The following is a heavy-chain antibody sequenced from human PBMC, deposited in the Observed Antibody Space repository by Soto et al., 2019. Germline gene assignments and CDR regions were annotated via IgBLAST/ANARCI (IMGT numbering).Heavy chain of an antibody. CDR2: IDPSDSYT. CDR3: ARQGIVSGDGDAFDI. V-gene: IGHV5-10-1*01. J-gene: IGHJ3*02. CDR1: GYSFTSYW. Sequence: GESLKISCKGSGYSFTSYWISWVRQMPGKGLEWMGRIDPSDSYTNYSPSFQGHVTISADKSISTAYLQWSSLKASDTAMYYCARQGIVSGDGDAFDIWGQGTMVTVSS. D-gene: IGHD2-15*01.